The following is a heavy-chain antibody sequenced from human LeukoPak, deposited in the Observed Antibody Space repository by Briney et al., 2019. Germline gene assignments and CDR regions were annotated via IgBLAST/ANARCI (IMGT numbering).Heavy chain of an antibody. CDR2: INSDGSST. V-gene: IGHV3-74*01. Sequence: GGSLRLSCAASGFTFSSYWMHWVRQAPGKGLVWVSRINSDGSSTSYADSVKGRFTISRDNSKNTLYLQMNSLRAEDTAVYYCAKLPTYSSSWPDAFDIWGQGTMVTVSS. J-gene: IGHJ3*02. CDR1: GFTFSSYW. CDR3: AKLPTYSSSWPDAFDI. D-gene: IGHD6-13*01.